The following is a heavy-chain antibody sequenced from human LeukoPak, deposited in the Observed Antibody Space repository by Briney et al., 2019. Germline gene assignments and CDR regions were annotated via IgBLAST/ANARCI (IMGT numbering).Heavy chain of an antibody. D-gene: IGHD2-21*01. CDR2: IYKSGNT. Sequence: SETLSLTCSVSGGSISSDDYYWTWIRQPPGKGLEWIGYIYKSGNTLYNSSLKSRVTISVDTSKNQFSMKLSSVTAAVTAVYYCAREGGNSIPFAYWGQGILVTVSS. J-gene: IGHJ4*02. V-gene: IGHV4-30-4*01. CDR1: GGSISSDDYY. CDR3: AREGGNSIPFAY.